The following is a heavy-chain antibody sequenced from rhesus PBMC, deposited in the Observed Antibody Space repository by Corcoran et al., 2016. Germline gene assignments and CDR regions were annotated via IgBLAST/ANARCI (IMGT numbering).Heavy chain of an antibody. V-gene: IGHV4-160*01. J-gene: IGHJ4*01. Sequence: QVQLQESGPGLVKPSETLSLTCAVSGGSISSNYWSCIRQAPGAGLEWIGRIYGSGGSTDYNPSLKSRVTISTDTSKNQFSLKLSSVTAADTAVYYCARDPPSNIWTGYSFSYWGQGVLVTVSS. CDR3: ARDPPSNIWTGYSFSY. CDR1: GGSISSNY. D-gene: IGHD3-3*01. CDR2: IYGSGGST.